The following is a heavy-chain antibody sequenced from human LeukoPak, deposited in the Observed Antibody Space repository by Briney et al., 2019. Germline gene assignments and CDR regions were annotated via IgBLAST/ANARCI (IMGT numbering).Heavy chain of an antibody. CDR3: ARDSIPGYDSSGYMVAFDL. CDR1: GFTFSSYA. V-gene: IGHV3-23*01. D-gene: IGHD3-22*01. CDR2: ISGSGGST. Sequence: GGSLRLSCAASGFTFSSYAMSWVRQAPGKGLEWVSAISGSGGSTYYADSVKGRFTISRDNSKNTLYLQMNSLRAEDTAVYYCARDSIPGYDSSGYMVAFDLWGQGTMVTVSS. J-gene: IGHJ3*01.